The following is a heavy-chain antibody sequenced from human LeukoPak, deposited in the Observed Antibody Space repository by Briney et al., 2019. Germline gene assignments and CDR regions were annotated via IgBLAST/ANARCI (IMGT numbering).Heavy chain of an antibody. CDR3: ARDPILGITQAY. CDR2: ISSSSSYI. V-gene: IGHV3-21*01. Sequence: PGGSLRLSCAASGFTFSSYSMNWVRQAPGKGLEWVSSISSSSSYIYYADSVKGRFTISRDNAKNSLYLQMNSLRAEDTAVYYCARDPILGITQAYWGQGTLVTVSS. CDR1: GFTFSSYS. D-gene: IGHD7-27*01. J-gene: IGHJ4*02.